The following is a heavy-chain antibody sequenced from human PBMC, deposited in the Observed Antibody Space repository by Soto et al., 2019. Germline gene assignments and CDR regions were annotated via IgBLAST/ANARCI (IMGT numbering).Heavy chain of an antibody. CDR2: IYYSGST. D-gene: IGHD6-13*01. J-gene: IGHJ5*02. CDR3: ARGGHSSSPFRWFDP. Sequence: QVQLQESGPGLVKPSQTLSLTCTVSGGSISSGGYYWSWTRQHPGKGLEWIGSIYYSGSTYYNPSRKSRVTISVDTSKNQFSRKLSSVTAADTAVYYCARGGHSSSPFRWFDPWGQGTLVTVSS. V-gene: IGHV4-31*03. CDR1: GGSISSGGYY.